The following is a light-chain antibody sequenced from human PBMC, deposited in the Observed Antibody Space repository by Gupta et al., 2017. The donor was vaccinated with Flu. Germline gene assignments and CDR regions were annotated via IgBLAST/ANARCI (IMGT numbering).Light chain of an antibody. Sequence: DIQVTQSPSSLSASIGDRVTIACRASQSISNYLNWYQQKPGKAPKLLIYAASTLQSGVPSRFSGGGSGTDFTLTISSLQPEDFATYYCQQSYSTPPYTFGQGTKLEIK. V-gene: IGKV1-39*01. CDR1: QSISNY. CDR3: QQSYSTPPYT. J-gene: IGKJ2*01. CDR2: AAS.